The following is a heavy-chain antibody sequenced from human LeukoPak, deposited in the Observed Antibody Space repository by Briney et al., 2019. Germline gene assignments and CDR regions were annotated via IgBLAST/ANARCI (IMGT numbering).Heavy chain of an antibody. CDR1: GFTFSTYW. CDR3: AEAASVRGVSY. V-gene: IGHV3-74*01. Sequence: HAGGSLRLSCAASGFTFSTYWMHWVRQAPGKGPLWVSHINGDGSTTNYADSVKGRFTISRDNAKNTLYLQMNSLRAEDTAVYYCAEAASVRGVSYRGQGTLVTVSS. CDR2: INGDGSTT. J-gene: IGHJ4*02. D-gene: IGHD3-10*01.